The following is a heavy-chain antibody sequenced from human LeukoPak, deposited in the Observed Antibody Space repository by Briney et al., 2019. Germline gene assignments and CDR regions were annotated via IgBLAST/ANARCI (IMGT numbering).Heavy chain of an antibody. V-gene: IGHV3-23*01. CDR1: GFTFSSYA. D-gene: IGHD4-17*01. CDR3: AKLTVPRWYYFDY. Sequence: GGSLRLSCAASGFTFSSYAMSWVRQAPGRGLEWVSAISGSGRSTYYADSVKGGFTISRDNSKNTLYLQMNSLRAEATAVYYCAKLTVPRWYYFDYWGQGTLVTVSS. CDR2: ISGSGRST. J-gene: IGHJ4*02.